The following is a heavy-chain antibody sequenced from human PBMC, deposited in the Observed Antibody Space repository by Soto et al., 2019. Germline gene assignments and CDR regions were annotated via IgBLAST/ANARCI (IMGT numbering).Heavy chain of an antibody. CDR1: GGTFSTYA. CDR3: ARSQGGSSSLDIYYYYYYGMDV. CDR2: VIPIFGTP. J-gene: IGHJ6*02. D-gene: IGHD2-15*01. V-gene: IGHV1-69*01. Sequence: QVQLVQSGAEVKKPGSSVKVSCKAPGGTFSTYAINWVRQAPGQGLEWMGGVIPIFGTPKYAQNFQGRVTITADESTSTGYMELRSLRSEDTAVYYCARSQGGSSSLDIYYYYYYGMDVWGQGTTVTVSS.